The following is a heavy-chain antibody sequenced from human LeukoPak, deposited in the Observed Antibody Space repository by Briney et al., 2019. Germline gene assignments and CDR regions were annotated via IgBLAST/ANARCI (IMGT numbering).Heavy chain of an antibody. J-gene: IGHJ2*01. CDR1: GFTFSSYG. CDR2: ISYDGSNK. V-gene: IGHV3-30*03. Sequence: GRSLRLSCAASGFTFSSYGMHWVRQAPGKGLEWVAVISYDGSNKYYADSVKGRFTISRDNAKNSLYLQMNSLRAEDTAVYYCARCDGDISRPGPHWYFDLWGRGTLVTVSS. D-gene: IGHD3-9*01. CDR3: ARCDGDISRPGPHWYFDL.